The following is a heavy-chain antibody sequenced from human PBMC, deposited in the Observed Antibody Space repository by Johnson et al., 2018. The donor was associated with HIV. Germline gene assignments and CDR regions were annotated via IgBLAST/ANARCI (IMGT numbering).Heavy chain of an antibody. V-gene: IGHV3-30*02. Sequence: QVQLVESGGGVVQPGGSLRLSCAASGFTFSSYGMHWVRQAPGKGLEWVAFIRYDGSNKYYADSVKGRFTISRGNSKNTLYLQMNSLRAEDTALYYCARALRVVVVAATFDAFDIWGQGTMVTVSS. D-gene: IGHD2-15*01. CDR3: ARALRVVVVAATFDAFDI. CDR2: IRYDGSNK. CDR1: GFTFSSYG. J-gene: IGHJ3*02.